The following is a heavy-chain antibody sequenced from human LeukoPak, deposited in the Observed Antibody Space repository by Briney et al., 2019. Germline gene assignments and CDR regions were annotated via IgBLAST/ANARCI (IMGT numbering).Heavy chain of an antibody. CDR3: AKDWGYSYGYYFDY. Sequence: GGSLRLSCAASGFTFSSYAMSRVRQAPGKGLEWVSAISGSGGSTYYADSVKGRFTISRDNSKNTLYLQMNSLRAEDTAVYYCAKDWGYSYGYYFDYWGQGTLVTVSS. V-gene: IGHV3-23*01. CDR1: GFTFSSYA. J-gene: IGHJ4*02. CDR2: ISGSGGST. D-gene: IGHD5-18*01.